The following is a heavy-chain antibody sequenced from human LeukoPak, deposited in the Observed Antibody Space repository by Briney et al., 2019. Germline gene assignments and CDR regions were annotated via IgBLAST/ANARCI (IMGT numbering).Heavy chain of an antibody. V-gene: IGHV4-39*07. CDR1: GGSISSSSYY. CDR2: IYYSGST. Sequence: SETLSLTCTVSGGSISSSSYYWGWIRQPPGKGLEWIGSIYYSGSTYYNPSLKSRVTIAVDTSKNQFSLKLSSVTAADTAVYYCARVDWKRVGFDLWGRGTLVTVSS. D-gene: IGHD1-1*01. CDR3: ARVDWKRVGFDL. J-gene: IGHJ2*01.